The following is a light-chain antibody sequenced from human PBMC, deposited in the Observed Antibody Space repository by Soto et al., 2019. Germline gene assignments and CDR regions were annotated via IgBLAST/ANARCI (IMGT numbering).Light chain of an antibody. CDR3: QQRSNWPRIT. CDR1: QNIRSD. Sequence: EIVMTQSPATLSVSPGERVTLSCRASQNIRSDLAWYQQKPGQAPRLLMYGASIRATGVPARFSGSGSGTDFTLTISSLQSEDFAVYYCQQRSNWPRITFGQGTRLEIK. CDR2: GAS. V-gene: IGKV3-15*01. J-gene: IGKJ5*01.